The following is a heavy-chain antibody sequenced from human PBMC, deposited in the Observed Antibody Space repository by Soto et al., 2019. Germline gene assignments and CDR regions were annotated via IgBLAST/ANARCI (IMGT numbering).Heavy chain of an antibody. V-gene: IGHV1-69*01. D-gene: IGHD3-22*01. CDR2: LLPIYGTV. J-gene: IGHJ4*02. Sequence: QVQLVQSGAEMKTPGSSVKVSCKASGGTFSNYAINWVRQAPGQGLEWMGGLLPIYGTVNYAQKFQGRVTSTADESTNTAYMELSSLRFEDTAVYHCARGAPYDTSGYPFDYWGRGTLVTVSS. CDR1: GGTFSNYA. CDR3: ARGAPYDTSGYPFDY.